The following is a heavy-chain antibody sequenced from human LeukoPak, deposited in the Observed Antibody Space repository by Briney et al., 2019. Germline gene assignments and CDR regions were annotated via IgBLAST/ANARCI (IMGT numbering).Heavy chain of an antibody. CDR1: GFTFGSYG. D-gene: IGHD3-3*01. Sequence: PGGSLRLSCAASGFTFGSYGMSWVRQAPGKGLEWVSAISGSGGSTYYADSVKGRFTISRDNSKNTVYLQLNSLRAEDTAVYYCAKAFPHLEWPSLFDYWGQGTLVTVSS. CDR3: AKAFPHLEWPSLFDY. CDR2: ISGSGGST. V-gene: IGHV3-23*01. J-gene: IGHJ4*02.